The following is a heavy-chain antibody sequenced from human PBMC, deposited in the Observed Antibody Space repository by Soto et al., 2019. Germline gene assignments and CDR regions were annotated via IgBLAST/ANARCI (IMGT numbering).Heavy chain of an antibody. CDR3: AKADSNYAGRFSYYYMDV. D-gene: IGHD4-4*01. Sequence: GASVKVSCKASGYTFSCYGISWVRQAPGQGLEWMGWISGYNGNTHYSQKFQGKVTMTTDTSTSTAYMELRNLRSDDTAVYYCAKADSNYAGRFSYYYMDVWGTGTMVTVSS. CDR1: GYTFSCYG. V-gene: IGHV1-18*01. J-gene: IGHJ6*03. CDR2: ISGYNGNT.